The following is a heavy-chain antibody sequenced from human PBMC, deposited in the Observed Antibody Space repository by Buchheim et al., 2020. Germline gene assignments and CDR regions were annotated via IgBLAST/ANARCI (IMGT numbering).Heavy chain of an antibody. CDR1: GFTFSTYW. CDR3: ARDSVLSDFWSGYLR. Sequence: EVQLVESGGGLVQPGGSLRLSCAASGFTFSTYWMSWVRQAPGKGLEWVANIKQDGTEKYYVDSVKGRFTISRDNAKNSLYLQMSSLRAEDTAVYYCARDSVLSDFWSGYLRWGQGTL. D-gene: IGHD3-3*01. CDR2: IKQDGTEK. V-gene: IGHV3-7*01. J-gene: IGHJ4*02.